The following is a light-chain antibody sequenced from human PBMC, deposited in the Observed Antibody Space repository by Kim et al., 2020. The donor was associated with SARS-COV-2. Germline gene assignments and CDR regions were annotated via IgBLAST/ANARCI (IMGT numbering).Light chain of an antibody. Sequence: GSPGQSASITCSGDKLGDKYACWYQQKPGQSPVLVIYQDNKRPSGIPERFSGSNSGNTATLTISGTQAMDEADYYCQAWDSSTVVFGGGTQLTVL. J-gene: IGLJ3*02. CDR1: KLGDKY. CDR3: QAWDSSTVV. CDR2: QDN. V-gene: IGLV3-1*01.